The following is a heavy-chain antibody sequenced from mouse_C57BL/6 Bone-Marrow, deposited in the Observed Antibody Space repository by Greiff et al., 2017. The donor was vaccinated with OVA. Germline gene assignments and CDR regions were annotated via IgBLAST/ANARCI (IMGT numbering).Heavy chain of an antibody. V-gene: IGHV1-55*01. Sequence: QVQLQQPGAELVKPGASVKMSCKASGYTFTSYWITWVKQRPGQGLEWIGDIYPGSGSTNYNEKFKSKATLTVDTSSSTAYMQLSSLTSEDSSVYYCARAGGYRSLAYWGQGTLVTVSA. CDR2: IYPGSGST. J-gene: IGHJ3*01. CDR3: ARAGGYRSLAY. D-gene: IGHD2-2*01. CDR1: GYTFTSYW.